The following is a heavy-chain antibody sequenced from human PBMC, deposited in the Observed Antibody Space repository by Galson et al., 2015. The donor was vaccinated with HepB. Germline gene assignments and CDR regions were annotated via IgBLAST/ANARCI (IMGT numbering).Heavy chain of an antibody. Sequence: SLRLSCAASGFTCSSYGMHWVRQAPGEGLGWVAVISYDGSNKYYADSVKGRFTISRDNSKNTLYLQMNSLRAEDKAVYYCAKSPRSGSYRLSYFDYWGQGTLVTASS. D-gene: IGHD1-26*01. CDR3: AKSPRSGSYRLSYFDY. CDR2: ISYDGSNK. J-gene: IGHJ4*02. V-gene: IGHV3-30*18. CDR1: GFTCSSYG.